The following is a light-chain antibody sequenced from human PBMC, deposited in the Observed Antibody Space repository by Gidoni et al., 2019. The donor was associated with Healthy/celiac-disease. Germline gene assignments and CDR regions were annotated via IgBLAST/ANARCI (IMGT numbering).Light chain of an antibody. Sequence: DIQLTQSPSFLSASVGDRVTITCRASQGISSYLAWYQQKPGKAPKLLIYAASTLQSGVPSRFSGSGSGTEFTLTISSLQPEDFATYYCQQRQSFGGGTKVEIK. CDR2: AAS. CDR1: QGISSY. CDR3: QQRQS. V-gene: IGKV1-9*01. J-gene: IGKJ4*01.